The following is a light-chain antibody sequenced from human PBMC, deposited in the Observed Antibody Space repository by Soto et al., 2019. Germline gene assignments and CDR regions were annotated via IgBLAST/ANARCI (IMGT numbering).Light chain of an antibody. CDR3: QHRSNWLA. CDR2: DAS. V-gene: IGKV3-11*01. J-gene: IGKJ4*01. Sequence: EIVLTQSPAPLSLSPGERATLSCRASQSVSSYLAWYQHKPGQAPRLLIYDASNRATGIPARFSGSGSGTDFTLTITSLEPEDFAVYYCQHRSNWLALGGGTKVDIK. CDR1: QSVSSY.